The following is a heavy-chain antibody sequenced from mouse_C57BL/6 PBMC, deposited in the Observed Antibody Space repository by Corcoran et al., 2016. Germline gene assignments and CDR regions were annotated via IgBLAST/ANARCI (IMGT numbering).Heavy chain of an antibody. CDR1: GFSLSTSGMG. V-gene: IGHV8-12*01. D-gene: IGHD3-3*01. CDR3: ARRGRGRDYIDY. CDR2: IYGDDYK. Sequence: QVTLKESGPGILQSSQTLSLTCSFSGFSLSTSGMGVSWICQPSGKGLEWLAHIYGDDYKRYNPSLKRRLTISKDTSRNQVFLKLTSVDTADTATYDCARRGRGRDYIDYWGQGTTLTVSS. J-gene: IGHJ2*01.